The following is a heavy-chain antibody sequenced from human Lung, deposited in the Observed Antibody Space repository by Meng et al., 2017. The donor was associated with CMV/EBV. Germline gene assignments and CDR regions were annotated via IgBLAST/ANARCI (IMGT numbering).Heavy chain of an antibody. J-gene: IGHJ5*02. D-gene: IGHD1-7*01. V-gene: IGHV4-34*01. CDR3: AREGITGTTGFDP. CDR1: GGSFSGYY. CDR2: INHSGST. Sequence: SETLSLXCAVYGGSFSGYYWSWIRQPPGKGLEWIGEINHSGSTNYNPSLKSRVTISVDTSKNQFSLKLSSVTAADTAVYYCAREGITGTTGFDPWGQGTXVTVSS.